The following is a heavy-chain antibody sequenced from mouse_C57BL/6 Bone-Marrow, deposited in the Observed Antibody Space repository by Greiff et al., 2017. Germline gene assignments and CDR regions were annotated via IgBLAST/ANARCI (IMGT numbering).Heavy chain of an antibody. CDR2: IRNRANGYTT. CDR1: GFTFTDYY. CDR3: ARWGLTLDY. Sequence: EVQLQQSGGGLVQPGGSLSLSCAASGFTFTDYYMRWVRQPPGKALEWLGFIRNRANGYTTEYSASVKGRFTISRDNSESILYRPMNAQRAEDSAAYYAARWGLTLDYWGQGTTLTVSA. V-gene: IGHV7-3*01. J-gene: IGHJ2*01. D-gene: IGHD3-1*01.